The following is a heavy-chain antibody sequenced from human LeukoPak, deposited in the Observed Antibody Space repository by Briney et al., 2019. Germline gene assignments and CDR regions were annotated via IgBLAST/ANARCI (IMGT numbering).Heavy chain of an antibody. J-gene: IGHJ6*02. V-gene: IGHV4-59*12. D-gene: IGHD3-3*01. CDR1: GGSISSYY. Sequence: SETLSLTCTVSGGSISSYYWSWIRQPPGKGLEWIGYIYYSGSTNYNPSLKSRVTMSVDTSTNHFSLKLSSVTAADTAVYYCARGRSYDFWSGYDAYGMDVWGQGTTVTVSS. CDR3: ARGRSYDFWSGYDAYGMDV. CDR2: IYYSGST.